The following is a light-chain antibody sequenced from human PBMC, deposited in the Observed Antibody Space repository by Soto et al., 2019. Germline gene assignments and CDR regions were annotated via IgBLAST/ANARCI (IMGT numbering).Light chain of an antibody. CDR1: QTISSW. J-gene: IGKJ1*01. Sequence: DIQITQSPSTLSGSVGDRVTITCRASQTISSWLAWYQQKPGKAPKLLIYKAATLKSGVPSRFSGSGSGTEFTLTISSLQPDDFAPYYCQHYNSYSEAFGQGTKV. V-gene: IGKV1-5*03. CDR2: KAA. CDR3: QHYNSYSEA.